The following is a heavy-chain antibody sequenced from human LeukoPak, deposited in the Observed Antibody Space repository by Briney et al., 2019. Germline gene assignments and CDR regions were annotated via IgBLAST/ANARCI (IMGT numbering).Heavy chain of an antibody. CDR2: ISSSSSTI. Sequence: PGGSLRLSCAASGFTFSSYSMNWVRQAPGKGLEWVSYISSSSSTIYYADSVKGRFTISRDNAKNSLYLQMNSLRAEDTALYYCARVLGGNRRSGRYFDYWGQGTLVTVSS. CDR1: GFTFSSYS. CDR3: ARVLGGNRRSGRYFDY. D-gene: IGHD4-23*01. V-gene: IGHV3-48*01. J-gene: IGHJ4*02.